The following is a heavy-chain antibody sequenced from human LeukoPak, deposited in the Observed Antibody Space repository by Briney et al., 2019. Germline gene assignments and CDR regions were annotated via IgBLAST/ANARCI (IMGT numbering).Heavy chain of an antibody. Sequence: ASVKVSCKASGGTFSSYAISWVRQAPGQGPEWMGGIIPIFGTANYAQKFQGRVTITTDESTSTAYMELSSLRSEDTAVYYCAIHSSGWGRVYWGQGTLVTVSP. V-gene: IGHV1-69*05. CDR2: IIPIFGTA. CDR3: AIHSSGWGRVY. J-gene: IGHJ4*02. D-gene: IGHD6-19*01. CDR1: GGTFSSYA.